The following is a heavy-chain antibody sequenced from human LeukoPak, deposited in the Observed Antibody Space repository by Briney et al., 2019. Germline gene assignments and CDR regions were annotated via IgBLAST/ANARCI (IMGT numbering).Heavy chain of an antibody. J-gene: IGHJ4*02. Sequence: GGSLRLSCAAPGFMFSSYAMSWVRQAPGKGLEWVSVVSGSGGSTHYADSVKGRFTIFRDNAKNSLYLQMNSLRAEDTAVYYCARELSSGYGFWGQGTLVTVSS. CDR1: GFMFSSYA. CDR2: VSGSGGST. V-gene: IGHV3-23*01. D-gene: IGHD3-22*01. CDR3: ARELSSGYGF.